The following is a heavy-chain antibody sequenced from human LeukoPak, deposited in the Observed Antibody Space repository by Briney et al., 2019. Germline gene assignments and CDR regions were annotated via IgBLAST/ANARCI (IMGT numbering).Heavy chain of an antibody. CDR3: ARAVEMATIWSYYYYYMDV. CDR1: GGSISSYY. J-gene: IGHJ6*03. Sequence: LETLSLTCTVSGGSISSYYWSWIRQPPGKGLEWIGYIYYSGSTNYSPSLKSRVTISVDTSKNQFSLKLSSVTAADTAVYYCARAVEMATIWSYYYYYMDVWGKGTTVTVSS. D-gene: IGHD5-24*01. V-gene: IGHV4-59*01. CDR2: IYYSGST.